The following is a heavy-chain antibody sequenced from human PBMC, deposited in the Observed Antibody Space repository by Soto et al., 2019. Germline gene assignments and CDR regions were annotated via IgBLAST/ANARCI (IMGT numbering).Heavy chain of an antibody. CDR3: ARLGGPYGMDV. J-gene: IGHJ6*02. D-gene: IGHD6-25*01. CDR1: GGSISSYY. CDR2: IYYSGST. Sequence: SETLSLTCTVSGGSISSYYWSWIRQPPGKGLEWIGYIYYSGSTNYNPSLKSQVTISVDTSKNQFSLKLSSVTAADTAVYYCARLGGPYGMDVWGQGTTVTAP. V-gene: IGHV4-59*08.